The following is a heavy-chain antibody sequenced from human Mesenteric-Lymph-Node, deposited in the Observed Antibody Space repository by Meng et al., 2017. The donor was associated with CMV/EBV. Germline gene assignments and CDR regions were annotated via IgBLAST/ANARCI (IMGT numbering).Heavy chain of an antibody. CDR3: AKDLNRAAYD. D-gene: IGHD1/OR15-1a*01. CDR1: GFTFSTYG. J-gene: IGHJ4*02. Sequence: LSLTCVASGFTFSTYGMHWVRQAPHKGLEWVAFIHPTHPDGTVKYCADSVKGRLTTSRDSSRKTLFLEMSSLRADDTAMYYCAKDLNRAAYDWGQGTLVTVSS. CDR2: IHPTHPDGTVK. V-gene: IGHV3-30*02.